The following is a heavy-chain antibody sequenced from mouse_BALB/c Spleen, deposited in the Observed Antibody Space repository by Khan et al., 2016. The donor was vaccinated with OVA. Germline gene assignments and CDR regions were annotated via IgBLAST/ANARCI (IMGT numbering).Heavy chain of an antibody. CDR2: INTYTGEP. CDR3: ARPPYFSYTLDH. CDR1: GYTFTNYG. J-gene: IGHJ4*01. D-gene: IGHD2-10*01. Sequence: QIQLVQSGPELKKPGETVKISCKASGYTFTNYGMNWVKQSPGKALKWMGWINTYTGEPTYTDDFKGRFAFSLETSASTAYLQINNLKNEDTATYFCARPPYFSYTLDHWGQGTSVTVSS. V-gene: IGHV9-3-1*01.